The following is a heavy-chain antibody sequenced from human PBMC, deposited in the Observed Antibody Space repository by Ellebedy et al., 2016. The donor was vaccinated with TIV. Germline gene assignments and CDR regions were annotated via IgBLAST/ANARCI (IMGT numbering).Heavy chain of an antibody. Sequence: GESLKISXAASGFTFSSYAMSWVRQAPGKGLEWVSAISGSGGSTYYADSVKGRFTISRDNSKNTLYLQMNSLRAEDTAVYYCARVRELPDAFDIWGQGTMVTVSS. CDR2: ISGSGGST. J-gene: IGHJ3*02. CDR3: ARVRELPDAFDI. V-gene: IGHV3-23*01. CDR1: GFTFSSYA. D-gene: IGHD3-10*01.